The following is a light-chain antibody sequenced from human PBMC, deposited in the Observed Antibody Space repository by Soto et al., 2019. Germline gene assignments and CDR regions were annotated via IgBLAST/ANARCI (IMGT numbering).Light chain of an antibody. V-gene: IGLV1-47*01. CDR1: SSRIGSNY. J-gene: IGLJ1*01. Sequence: QSVLPQPPSASGTPGQRVTVSCSVSSSRIGSNYVYWYQQLPGTAPKLLIYRNDQRPSGVPDRFSGSRSGTSASLAISGLGSKVEVIFSCATGVDSVSVYVFGSGPRVPVL. CDR2: RND. CDR3: ATGVDSVSVYV.